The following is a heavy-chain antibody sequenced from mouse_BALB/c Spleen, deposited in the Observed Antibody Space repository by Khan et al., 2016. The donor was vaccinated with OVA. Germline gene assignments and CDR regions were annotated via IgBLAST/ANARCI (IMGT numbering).Heavy chain of an antibody. Sequence: EVQLQESGPGLVKPSQSLSLTCTVTGYSITSGYGWNWIRQFPGNKLEWMGYISYSGSTNYNPSLKSRISITRDTSKNPLFLQLNSVTTEDKATYYCARTARMKYWGQGTTLTVSS. J-gene: IGHJ2*01. CDR2: ISYSGST. V-gene: IGHV3-2*02. D-gene: IGHD1-2*01. CDR3: ARTARMKY. CDR1: GYSITSGYG.